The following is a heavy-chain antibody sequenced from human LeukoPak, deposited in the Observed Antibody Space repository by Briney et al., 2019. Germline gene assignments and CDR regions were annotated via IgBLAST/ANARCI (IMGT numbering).Heavy chain of an antibody. D-gene: IGHD3-10*01. Sequence: GESLKISCKASGYTFTSYGISWVRQAPGQGLEWMGWISAYNGNTNYAQKLQGRVTMTTDTSTSTAYMELRSLRSDDTAVYYCARDTDDVLLWFGESGRGYYFDYWGQGTLVTVSS. CDR1: GYTFTSYG. CDR2: ISAYNGNT. V-gene: IGHV1-18*01. J-gene: IGHJ4*02. CDR3: ARDTDDVLLWFGESGRGYYFDY.